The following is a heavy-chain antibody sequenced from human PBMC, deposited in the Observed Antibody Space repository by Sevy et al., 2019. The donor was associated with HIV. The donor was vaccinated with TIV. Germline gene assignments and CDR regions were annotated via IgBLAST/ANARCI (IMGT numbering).Heavy chain of an antibody. CDR1: GFTFSSYA. V-gene: IGHV3-48*04. Sequence: GGSLRLSCAASGFTFSSYAMSWVRQAPGKGLEWVSYISLSGSTIYYADSVKGRFTISRDNAKNSLYLQMNSLRAEDTAVYFCARESRRCSNGVCYGYYGLDVWGQGTTVTVSS. J-gene: IGHJ6*02. CDR2: ISLSGSTI. D-gene: IGHD2-8*01. CDR3: ARESRRCSNGVCYGYYGLDV.